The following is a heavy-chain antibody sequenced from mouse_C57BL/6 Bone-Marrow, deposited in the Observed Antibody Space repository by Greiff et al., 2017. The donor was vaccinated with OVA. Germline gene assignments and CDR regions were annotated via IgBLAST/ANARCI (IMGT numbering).Heavy chain of an antibody. Sequence: QVQLQQPGAELVRPGSSVKLSCKASGYTFTSYWMDWVKQRPGQGLEWIGNIYPSDSETHYNQKFKDKATLTVDKSSSTAYMQLSSLTSEDSAVYYGAREVITTVVDYYAMDYWGQGTSVTVSS. CDR1: GYTFTSYW. D-gene: IGHD1-1*01. CDR3: AREVITTVVDYYAMDY. CDR2: IYPSDSET. V-gene: IGHV1-61*01. J-gene: IGHJ4*01.